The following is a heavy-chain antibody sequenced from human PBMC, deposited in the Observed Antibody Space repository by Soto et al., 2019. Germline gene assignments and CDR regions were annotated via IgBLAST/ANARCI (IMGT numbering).Heavy chain of an antibody. D-gene: IGHD5-12*01. V-gene: IGHV4-30-4*01. CDR3: ARDTYSGYDFGL. CDR2: IPSRGRP. CDR1: GASVAGGSYY. Sequence: QVQLRESGPGLVKPSQTLSLTCSVSGASVAGGSYYWSWVRQPPGKGLEWIGYIPSRGRPFYTPSLTSRGTISADTSKKQLSLQLTSVTAADTAVYYSARDTYSGYDFGLWGQGTLVTVSS. J-gene: IGHJ5*02.